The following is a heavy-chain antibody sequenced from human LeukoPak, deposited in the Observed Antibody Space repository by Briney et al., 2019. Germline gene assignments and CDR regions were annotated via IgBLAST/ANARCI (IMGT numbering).Heavy chain of an antibody. J-gene: IGHJ5*02. CDR1: GYTFNSYG. CDR3: ARDITIFESGFDP. V-gene: IGHV1-18*01. Sequence: ASVKVSCKASGYTFNSYGISWVRHAPGQGLEWMGWISAYNGNTNYAQKLQGRVTMTTDTSTSTAYMELRSLRSDDTAVYYCARDITIFESGFDPWGQGTLVTVSS. CDR2: ISAYNGNT. D-gene: IGHD3-3*01.